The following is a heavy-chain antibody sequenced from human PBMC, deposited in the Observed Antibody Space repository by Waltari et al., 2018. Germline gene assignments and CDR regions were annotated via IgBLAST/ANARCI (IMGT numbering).Heavy chain of an antibody. Sequence: QVQLQQWGAGLLKPSETLSRTCAVYGGSSRGYYWSWIRQPPGTGLGWIGEINHSGSTNYNPSLKSRVTISVDTSKNQFSLKLSSVTAADTAVYYCARGLGVPEYGVGATHYDAFDIWGQGTMVTVSS. J-gene: IGHJ3*02. D-gene: IGHD1-26*01. CDR1: GGSSRGYY. V-gene: IGHV4-34*01. CDR2: INHSGST. CDR3: ARGLGVPEYGVGATHYDAFDI.